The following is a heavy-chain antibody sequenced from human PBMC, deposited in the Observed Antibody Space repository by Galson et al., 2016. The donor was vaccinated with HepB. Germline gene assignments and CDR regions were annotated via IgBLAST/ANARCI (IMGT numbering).Heavy chain of an antibody. J-gene: IGHJ3*02. CDR2: IHYSGNT. CDR3: ARDASASDAFDT. Sequence: ETLSLTCTVSGDSVSSRSYFWSWIRQPPGKGLEWIGYIHYSGNTNYKPSLKSRVTISIYTSKNQFSLNLNSVTAADTAVYFCARDASASDAFDTWGQGTMVTVSS. CDR1: GDSVSSRSYF. V-gene: IGHV4-61*01.